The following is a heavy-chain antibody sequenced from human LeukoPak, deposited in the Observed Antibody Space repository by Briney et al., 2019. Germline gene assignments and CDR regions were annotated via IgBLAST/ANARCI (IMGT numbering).Heavy chain of an antibody. Sequence: SETLSLTCAVSGGPISSGGYSWSWIRQPPGKGLEWIGYIYHSGSTYYNPSLKSRVTISVDRSKNQFSLKLSSVTAADTAVYYCATCGYSYGPEAFYIWGQGTRVTVSS. CDR1: GGPISSGGYS. D-gene: IGHD5-18*01. V-gene: IGHV4-30-2*01. J-gene: IGHJ3*02. CDR3: ATCGYSYGPEAFYI. CDR2: IYHSGST.